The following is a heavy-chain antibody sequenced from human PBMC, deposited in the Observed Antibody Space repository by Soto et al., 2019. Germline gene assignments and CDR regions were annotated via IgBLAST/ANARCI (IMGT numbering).Heavy chain of an antibody. CDR1: GFTFTRYS. CDR3: ARESEDLTSNFDY. V-gene: IGHV3-21*06. Sequence: GESLKISCAASGFTFTRYSMNWVRQAPGKGLEWVSSISSTTNYIYYGDSMKGRFTISRGNAKNSLYLEMNSLRAEDTAVYYCARESEDLTSNFDYWGQGTLVTSPQ. J-gene: IGHJ4*02. CDR2: ISSTTNYI.